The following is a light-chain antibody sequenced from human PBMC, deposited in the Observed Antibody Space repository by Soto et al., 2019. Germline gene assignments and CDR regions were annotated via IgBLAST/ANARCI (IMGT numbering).Light chain of an antibody. J-gene: IGLJ3*02. CDR3: AAWDDNLSGWV. CDR1: SSNIGSNY. V-gene: IGLV1-47*01. CDR2: RNN. Sequence: QAVVTQPASASGTPGQRVTISCSGSSSNIGSNYLYWYQQLPGTAPQLLIYRNNQRPSGVPDRLSGSKSGTSASLAITGLRSEDEADYYCAAWDDNLSGWVFGGGTKLTVL.